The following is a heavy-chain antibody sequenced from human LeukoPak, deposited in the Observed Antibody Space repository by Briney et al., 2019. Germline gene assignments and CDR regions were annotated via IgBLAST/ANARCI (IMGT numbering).Heavy chain of an antibody. Sequence: NPSETLSLTCTVSGGSISGSSYYWGWIRQPPGKGLEWIGSIYYSGSTYYNPSLKSRVTISVDTSKNQFSLKLNSVTATDTAVYYCARTYCSGGSCYQPFDYWGQGTLVTVSS. CDR1: GGSISGSSYY. J-gene: IGHJ4*02. V-gene: IGHV4-39*01. CDR2: IYYSGST. CDR3: ARTYCSGGSCYQPFDY. D-gene: IGHD2-15*01.